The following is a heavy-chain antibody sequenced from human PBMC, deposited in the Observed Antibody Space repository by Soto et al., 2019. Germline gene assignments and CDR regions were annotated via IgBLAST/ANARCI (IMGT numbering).Heavy chain of an antibody. CDR2: INAGNGNT. V-gene: IGHV1-3*01. J-gene: IGHJ5*02. CDR1: GYTFTSYA. CDR3: ARDIVVVTATTTGPPWFDP. D-gene: IGHD2-21*02. Sequence: ASVKVSCKASGYTFTSYAMHWVRQAPGQRLEWMGWINAGNGNTKYSQKFQGRVTITRDTSASTAYMELSSLRSEDTAVYYCARDIVVVTATTTGPPWFDPRSQGTLVTVS.